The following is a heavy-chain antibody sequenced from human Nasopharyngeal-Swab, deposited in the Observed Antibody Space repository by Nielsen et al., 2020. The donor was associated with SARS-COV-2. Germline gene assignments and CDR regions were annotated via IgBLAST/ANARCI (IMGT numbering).Heavy chain of an antibody. CDR1: GFTLSSYE. D-gene: IGHD1-14*01. CDR3: ARERWRDHDFDA. Sequence: GESLKLSCAASGFTLSSYEMNWVRQAPGKGLEWISYISSTGSTIYNADSVKGRFTVSRENAKNSMFLQMISLRAEDTAVYYCARERWRDHDFDAWGQGTLVIVSS. CDR2: ISSTGSTI. V-gene: IGHV3-48*03. J-gene: IGHJ4*02.